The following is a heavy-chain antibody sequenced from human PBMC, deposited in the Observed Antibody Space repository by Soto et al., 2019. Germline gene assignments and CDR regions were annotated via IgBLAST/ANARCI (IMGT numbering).Heavy chain of an antibody. CDR2: IDPSDSYT. V-gene: IGHV5-10-1*01. D-gene: IGHD6-13*01. J-gene: IGHJ4*02. CDR1: GYSFASYW. CDR3: ARLQAAAGDNDLTFDY. Sequence: PGESLKISSKGSGYSFASYWISRVRKMPGKGLEWMGRIDPSDSYTNYSPSFQGHVTISADKSISTAYLQWSSLKASDTAMYYCARLQAAAGDNDLTFDYWGQGTLVTVSS.